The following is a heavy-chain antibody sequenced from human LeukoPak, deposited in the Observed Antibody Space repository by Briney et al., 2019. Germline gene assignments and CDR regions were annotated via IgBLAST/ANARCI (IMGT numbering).Heavy chain of an antibody. V-gene: IGHV4-4*07. D-gene: IGHD3-10*01. Sequence: SETLSLTCTVSGGSISSYYWSWIRQPAGKGLEWIGRIYTSGSTNYNPSLKSRVTISVDTSKNQFSLKLSSVTAADTAVYYCASPSRGVITSNWYFDLWGRGTLVTVSS. CDR3: ASPSRGVITSNWYFDL. CDR1: GGSISSYY. J-gene: IGHJ2*01. CDR2: IYTSGST.